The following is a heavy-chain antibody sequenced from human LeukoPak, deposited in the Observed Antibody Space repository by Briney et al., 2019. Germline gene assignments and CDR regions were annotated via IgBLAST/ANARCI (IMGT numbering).Heavy chain of an antibody. D-gene: IGHD6-13*01. CDR2: INHSGST. CDR1: GGSFSGYY. V-gene: IGHV4-34*01. J-gene: IGHJ6*04. Sequence: SETLSLTCAVYGGSFSGYYWSWIRQPPGKGLEWSGEINHSGSTNYNPSLKSRVTISVDTSKNQFSLKLSSVTAADTAVYYCARGESSSWSPYYYYYGMDVWGKGTTVTVSS. CDR3: ARGESSSWSPYYYYYGMDV.